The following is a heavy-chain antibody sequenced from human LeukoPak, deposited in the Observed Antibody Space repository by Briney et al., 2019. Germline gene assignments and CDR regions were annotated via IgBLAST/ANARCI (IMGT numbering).Heavy chain of an antibody. D-gene: IGHD6-6*01. Sequence: SETLSLTCTVSGGSISSYYWSWIRQPPGKGLEWIGYIYYSGSTNYNPSLKSRVTISVDTSKNQFSLKLSSVTAADTAVYYCAGGGSIAAPFDYWGQGTLVTVSS. J-gene: IGHJ4*02. V-gene: IGHV4-59*01. CDR2: IYYSGST. CDR1: GGSISSYY. CDR3: AGGGSIAAPFDY.